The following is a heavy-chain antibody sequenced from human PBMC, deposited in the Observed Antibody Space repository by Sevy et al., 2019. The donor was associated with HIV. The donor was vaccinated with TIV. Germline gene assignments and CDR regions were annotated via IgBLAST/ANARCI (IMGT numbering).Heavy chain of an antibody. CDR2: IWYDGTNK. J-gene: IGHJ4*02. Sequence: GGSLRLSCAASGFSFNGYGMHWVRQAPGKGLEWLAVIWYDGTNKEYADSVKGRFTISGDNSENTLYRQMNSLKAEDTAVYYCARESLAVAGIGYYFHSWGQGNLVTVSS. D-gene: IGHD6-19*01. CDR3: ARESLAVAGIGYYFHS. V-gene: IGHV3-33*01. CDR1: GFSFNGYG.